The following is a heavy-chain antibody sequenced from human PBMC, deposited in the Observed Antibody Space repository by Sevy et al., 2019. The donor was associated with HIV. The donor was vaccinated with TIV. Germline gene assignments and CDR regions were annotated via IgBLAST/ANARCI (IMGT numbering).Heavy chain of an antibody. CDR2: IIPILGTV. CDR3: ARGGGNGWYYFDY. CDR1: GGTFSSYG. D-gene: IGHD6-19*01. V-gene: IGHV1-69*13. Sequence: ASVKVSCKASGGTFSSYGISWVRQAPGQGLEWMGGIIPILGTVNYAQKVQGRVTITADESTKTAYMELSSLRSEDTAVYDCARGGGNGWYYFDYWGQETLVTVSS. J-gene: IGHJ4*02.